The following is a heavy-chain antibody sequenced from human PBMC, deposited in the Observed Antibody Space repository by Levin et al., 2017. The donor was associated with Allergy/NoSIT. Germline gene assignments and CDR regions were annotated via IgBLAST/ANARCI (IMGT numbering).Heavy chain of an antibody. CDR2: LNGSGDRT. Sequence: GESLKISCAGSATAFRDYAVSWVRQAPGKGLEWVSGLNGSGDRTYYADSVKGRFTISRDNSQNTVSLQMNSLRADDTAVYYCARVRTTITSLAAFDPWGQGTLVTVSS. J-gene: IGHJ5*02. CDR3: ARVRTTITSLAAFDP. D-gene: IGHD4-11*01. CDR1: ATAFRDYA. V-gene: IGHV3-23*01.